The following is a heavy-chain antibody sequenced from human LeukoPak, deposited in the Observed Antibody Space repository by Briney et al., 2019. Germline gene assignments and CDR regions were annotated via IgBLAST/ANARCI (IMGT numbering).Heavy chain of an antibody. V-gene: IGHV4-59*08. Sequence: PSETLSLTCTVSGGSISSYYWSWIRQPPGKGLEWIGYIYYSGSTNYNPSLKSRVTISVDTSKNQFSLKLSSVTAADTAVYYCARLGTVTGYWYFDLWGRGTLVTVSS. D-gene: IGHD4-17*01. CDR3: ARLGTVTGYWYFDL. CDR2: IYYSGST. J-gene: IGHJ2*01. CDR1: GGSISSYY.